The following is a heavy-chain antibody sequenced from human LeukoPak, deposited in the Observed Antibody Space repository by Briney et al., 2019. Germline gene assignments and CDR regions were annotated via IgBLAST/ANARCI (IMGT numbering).Heavy chain of an antibody. D-gene: IGHD3-10*01. V-gene: IGHV3-30*02. CDR1: GFTFSSYE. J-gene: IGHJ4*02. Sequence: GGSLRLSCAASGFTFSSYEMNWVRQAPGKGLEWVAFIRYDGSNKYYADSVKGRFTISRDNSKNTLYLQMNSLRAEDTAVYYCAKGGGTYYGSGSLFDYWGQGTLVTVSS. CDR3: AKGGGTYYGSGSLFDY. CDR2: IRYDGSNK.